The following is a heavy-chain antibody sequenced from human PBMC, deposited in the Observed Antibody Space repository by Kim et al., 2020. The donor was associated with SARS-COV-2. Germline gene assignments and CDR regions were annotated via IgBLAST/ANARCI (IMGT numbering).Heavy chain of an antibody. CDR3: ARAPVVVVAAHYYYYGMDA. J-gene: IGHJ6*02. D-gene: IGHD2-15*01. CDR2: IWYDGSNK. V-gene: IGHV3-33*01. Sequence: GGSLRLSCAASGFTFSSYGMHWVRQAPGKGLEWVAVIWYDGSNKYYADSVKGRFTISRDNSKNTLYLQMNSLRAEDTAVYYCARAPVVVVAAHYYYYGMDAWGQGTTLTVS. CDR1: GFTFSSYG.